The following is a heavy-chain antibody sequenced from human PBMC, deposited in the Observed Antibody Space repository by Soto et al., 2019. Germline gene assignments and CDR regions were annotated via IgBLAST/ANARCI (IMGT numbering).Heavy chain of an antibody. CDR3: AREGANAFDI. CDR2: IWYDGSNK. J-gene: IGHJ3*02. V-gene: IGHV3-33*01. D-gene: IGHD3-16*01. Sequence: QVQLVESGGGVVQPGRSLRLSCTASGFTFSSYGMHWVRQAPGKGLEWVAVIWYDGSNKYYADSVQVRFTISRDNSKNTLYLQMNSLRAEDTAVYYCAREGANAFDIWGQGTMVTVSA. CDR1: GFTFSSYG.